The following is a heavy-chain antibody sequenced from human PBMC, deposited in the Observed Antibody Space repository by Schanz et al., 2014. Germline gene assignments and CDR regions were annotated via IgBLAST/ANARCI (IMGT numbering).Heavy chain of an antibody. Sequence: VQLEQSGAEVKKPGSSVKVSCKASGGTFSSFGINWVRQAPGQGLEWMGRINTNTGNPTFAQGFTGRFVFSLDTSVSTTHLQITNLKADDTAVYYCARGYCAGTSCPIFDYWGQGTLVIVSS. J-gene: IGHJ4*02. CDR2: INTNTGNP. D-gene: IGHD2-2*01. CDR1: GGTFSSFG. CDR3: ARGYCAGTSCPIFDY. V-gene: IGHV7-4-1*02.